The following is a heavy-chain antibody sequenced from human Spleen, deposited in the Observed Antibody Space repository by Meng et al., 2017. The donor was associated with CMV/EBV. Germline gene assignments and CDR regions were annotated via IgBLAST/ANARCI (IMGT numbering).Heavy chain of an antibody. Sequence: ASVKVSCKASGYTFTSYHMHWVRQAPGQGLEWMGIINPSGGSTSYAQKFQGGVTMTRDTSTSTVYMELSSLRSEDTAVYYCARDLSSSSMGYYYYGMDVWGQGTTVTVS. CDR2: INPSGGST. D-gene: IGHD6-6*01. CDR1: GYTFTSYH. V-gene: IGHV1-46*01. CDR3: ARDLSSSSMGYYYYGMDV. J-gene: IGHJ6*02.